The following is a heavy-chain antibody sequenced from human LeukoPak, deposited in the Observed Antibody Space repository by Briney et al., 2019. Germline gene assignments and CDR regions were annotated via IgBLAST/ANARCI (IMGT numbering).Heavy chain of an antibody. J-gene: IGHJ5*02. CDR2: IYYSGST. CDR1: GGSISSGGYY. Sequence: SQTLSLTCTVSGGSISSGGYYWSWIRQHPGKGLEWIGYIYYSGSTYYNPSLKSRVTISVDTSKNQFSLKLSSVTAADTAVYYCASTPFTMVRFLFDPWGQETLVTVSS. V-gene: IGHV4-31*03. D-gene: IGHD3-10*01. CDR3: ASTPFTMVRFLFDP.